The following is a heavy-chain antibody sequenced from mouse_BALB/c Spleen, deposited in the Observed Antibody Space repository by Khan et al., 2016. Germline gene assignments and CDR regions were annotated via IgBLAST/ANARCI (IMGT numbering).Heavy chain of an antibody. V-gene: IGHV4-1*02. Sequence: EVKLLESGGGLVQPGGSLKLSCAASGFDFSRYWMSWVRQAPGKGLEWIGEINPDSSTINYTPSLKDKFIISRDNAKNTLYLQMSTVRSEDTALYFCARLHYNGYMNYWGQGTTLTVSS. CDR2: INPDSSTI. CDR1: GFDFSRYW. J-gene: IGHJ2*01. D-gene: IGHD1-2*01. CDR3: ARLHYNGYMNY.